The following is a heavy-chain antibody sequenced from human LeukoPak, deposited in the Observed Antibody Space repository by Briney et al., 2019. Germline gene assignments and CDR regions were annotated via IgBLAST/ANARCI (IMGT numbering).Heavy chain of an antibody. CDR1: GFTVSSNY. J-gene: IGHJ4*02. CDR3: ARGGLRYFDWLLPRAYFDY. Sequence: GSLRLSCAASGFTVSSNYMSWVRQAPGKGLEWVSVIYSGGSTYYADSVKGRFTISRDNSKNTLYLQMNSLRAEDTAVYYCARGGLRYFDWLLPRAYFDYWGQGTLVTVSS. CDR2: IYSGGST. V-gene: IGHV3-53*01. D-gene: IGHD3-9*01.